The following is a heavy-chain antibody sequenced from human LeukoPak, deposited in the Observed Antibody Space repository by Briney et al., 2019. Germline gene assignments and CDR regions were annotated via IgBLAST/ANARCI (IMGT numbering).Heavy chain of an antibody. CDR1: GGSFSSYY. V-gene: IGHV4-34*01. Sequence: SETLSLTCAVYGGSFSSYYWSWIRQPPGKGLEWIGEINHSGSTNYNPSLKSRVTISVDTSKNQFSLKLSSVTAADTAVYYCARDIGITIFGVVISSYFDYWGQGTLVTVSS. J-gene: IGHJ4*02. CDR3: ARDIGITIFGVVISSYFDY. D-gene: IGHD3-3*01. CDR2: INHSGST.